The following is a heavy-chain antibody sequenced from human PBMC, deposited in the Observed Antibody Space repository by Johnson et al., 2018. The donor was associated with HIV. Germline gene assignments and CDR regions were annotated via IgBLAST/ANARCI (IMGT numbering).Heavy chain of an antibody. J-gene: IGHJ3*02. D-gene: IGHD3-22*01. CDR3: ASDYYYDSRARLGAFDI. V-gene: IGHV3-64*01. Sequence: MQLVESGGGVVQPGKSLRLSCAASGFTFSSYAMHWVRQAPGKGLEYVSAISSNGGSTYYANSVKGRFTISRDNSKTSLYLQMNSLRAEDTAVYYCASDYYYDSRARLGAFDIWGQGTMVTVSS. CDR2: ISSNGGST. CDR1: GFTFSSYA.